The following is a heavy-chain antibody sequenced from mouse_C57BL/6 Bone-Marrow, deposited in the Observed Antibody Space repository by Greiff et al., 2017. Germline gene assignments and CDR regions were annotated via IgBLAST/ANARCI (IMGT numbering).Heavy chain of an antibody. Sequence: QVQLQQPGAELVKPGASVKLSCKASGYTFTSYWMHWVKQRPGQGLEWIGMIHPTSGSTNYNEKFKSKATLTVDKSSSTAYMQLSSLTSEDSAVFYCASAYYRNYWLAYWGQGTLVTVAA. D-gene: IGHD2-5*01. CDR2: IHPTSGST. CDR3: ASAYYRNYWLAY. J-gene: IGHJ3*01. V-gene: IGHV1-64*01. CDR1: GYTFTSYW.